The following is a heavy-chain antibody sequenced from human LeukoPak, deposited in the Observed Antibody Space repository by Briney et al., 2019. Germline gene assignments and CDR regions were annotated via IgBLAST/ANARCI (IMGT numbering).Heavy chain of an antibody. D-gene: IGHD3-22*01. CDR3: ARGLTYDSSGYYPW. CDR1: GYTFTSYD. Sequence: GASVKVSCKASGYTFTSYDINWVRQATGQGLEWMGWMNPNSGNTGYAQRFQGRVTMTRNTSISTAYMELSSLRSEDTAVYYCARGLTYDSSGYYPWWGQGTLVTVSS. J-gene: IGHJ4*02. CDR2: MNPNSGNT. V-gene: IGHV1-8*01.